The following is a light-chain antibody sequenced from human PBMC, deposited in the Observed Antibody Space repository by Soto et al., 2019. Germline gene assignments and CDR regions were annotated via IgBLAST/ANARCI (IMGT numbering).Light chain of an antibody. CDR1: SSDVGGYDH. V-gene: IGLV2-14*03. J-gene: IGLJ3*02. CDR2: DVS. Sequence: QSALTQPASVSGSPGQSITFSCTGTSSDVGGYDHVSWYQQHPGKAPKLIIYDVSIRPSGVSNRFSGSKSGNTASLAVSGLQAEDEADYYCSSYTSKDTLVFGGGTKLTVL. CDR3: SSYTSKDTLV.